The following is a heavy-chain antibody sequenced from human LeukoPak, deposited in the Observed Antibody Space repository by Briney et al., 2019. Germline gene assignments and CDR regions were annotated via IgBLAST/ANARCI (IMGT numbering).Heavy chain of an antibody. D-gene: IGHD3-10*01. CDR3: ARKAGDY. CDR1: GFSFSNYA. J-gene: IGHJ4*02. CDR2: ISSDGSSQ. Sequence: GGSLRLSCLTSGFSFSNYAMHWVRQTPATGLEWVAVISSDGSSQHYPASVRGRFTISRDNSKNTLYLQMNSLRAEDTAVYYCARKAGDYWGQGTLVTVSS. V-gene: IGHV3-30*03.